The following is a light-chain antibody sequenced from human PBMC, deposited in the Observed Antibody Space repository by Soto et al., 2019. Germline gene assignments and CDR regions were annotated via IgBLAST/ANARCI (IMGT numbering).Light chain of an antibody. V-gene: IGKV1-5*03. CDR1: QSISSW. Sequence: DIQMTQSPSTLSASVGDRVTITCRASQSISSWLAWYQQKPGKAPKLLIYKASSLESGVPSRFIGSGSGTEFTLTTSSLQPDDFAPYYCQQYNSYPYTFGQGTKLESK. CDR3: QQYNSYPYT. CDR2: KAS. J-gene: IGKJ2*01.